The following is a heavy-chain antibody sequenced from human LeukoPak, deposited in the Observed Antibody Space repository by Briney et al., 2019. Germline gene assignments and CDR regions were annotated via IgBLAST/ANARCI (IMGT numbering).Heavy chain of an antibody. V-gene: IGHV3-21*01. J-gene: IGHJ4*02. Sequence: GGSLRLSCAASGFTFSSYSMNWVRQAPGKGLEWVSSISSSSSYIYYADSVKGRFTISRDNAKNSLYLQMNSLRAEDTAVYYCAGAAYCGGDCYSNYWGQGTLVTVSS. CDR1: GFTFSSYS. D-gene: IGHD2-21*02. CDR2: ISSSSSYI. CDR3: AGAAYCGGDCYSNY.